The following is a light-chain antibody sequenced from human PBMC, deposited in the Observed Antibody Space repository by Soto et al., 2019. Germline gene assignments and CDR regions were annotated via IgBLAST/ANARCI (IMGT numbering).Light chain of an antibody. V-gene: IGKV3-20*01. CDR1: QSVSSSY. Sequence: EIVLTQSPGTLSLSPGERAALSCRASQSVSSSYLAWYQQKPGQAPMLLIYGASSRATGIPDRFRGSGSGTDFTHTISRLEPEDFAVYCGQQYGSSRLYTFGQGTKLEIK. J-gene: IGKJ2*01. CDR3: QQYGSSRLYT. CDR2: GAS.